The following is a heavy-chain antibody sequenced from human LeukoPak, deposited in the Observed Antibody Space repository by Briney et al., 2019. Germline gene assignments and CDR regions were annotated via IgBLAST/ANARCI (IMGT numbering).Heavy chain of an antibody. CDR2: FDPEDGET. CDR1: GYTLTELS. Sequence: ASVKVSCKVYGYTLTELSMHWERQAPGKGLEWMGGFDPEDGETIYAQKFQGRVTMTEDTSTDTAYMELSSLRSEDTAVYYCATGPDDDYGDYSRGAGAFDIWGQGTMVTDSS. CDR3: ATGPDDDYGDYSRGAGAFDI. D-gene: IGHD4-17*01. V-gene: IGHV1-24*01. J-gene: IGHJ3*02.